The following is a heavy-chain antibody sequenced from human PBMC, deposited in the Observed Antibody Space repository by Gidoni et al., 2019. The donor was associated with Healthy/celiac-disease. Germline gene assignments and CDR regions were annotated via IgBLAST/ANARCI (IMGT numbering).Heavy chain of an antibody. CDR3: ARDPGAYYYMDV. CDR2: ISISSSYI. Sequence: EVQLVESGGGLVKPGGSLRLSCSASGFTFSSDSMNWVRQAPGKGLEWVSSISISSSYIYYADSVKGRFTISRDNAKNSLYLQMNSLRAEDTAVYYCARDPGAYYYMDVWGKGTTVTVSS. CDR1: GFTFSSDS. V-gene: IGHV3-21*01. J-gene: IGHJ6*03.